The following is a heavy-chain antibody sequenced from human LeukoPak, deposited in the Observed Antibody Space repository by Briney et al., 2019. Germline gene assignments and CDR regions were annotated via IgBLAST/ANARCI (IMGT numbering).Heavy chain of an antibody. Sequence: PSETLSPPCTVDSGSMNCYHWRWLRQPPGKGLEWIGYIYYSGSTNYNPSLKSRVTISVDTSKNQFSLKLSSVTAADTAVYYCARYGDRIGSLTWFDRCGQGTQFTVSS. J-gene: IGHJ5*02. CDR1: SGSMNCYH. V-gene: IGHV4-59*01. CDR3: ARYGDRIGSLTWFDR. D-gene: IGHD2/OR15-2a*01. CDR2: IYYSGST.